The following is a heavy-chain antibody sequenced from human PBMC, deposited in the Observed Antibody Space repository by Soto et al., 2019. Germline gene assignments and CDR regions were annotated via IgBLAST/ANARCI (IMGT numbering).Heavy chain of an antibody. Sequence: GGSLRLSCAASGFTFSSYAMHWVRQAPGKGLEWVAVISYDGSNKYYADSVKGRFTISRDNSKNTLYLQMNSLRAEDTAAYYCARDVLGATKGYFDYWGQGTLVTVSS. J-gene: IGHJ4*02. V-gene: IGHV3-30-3*01. CDR2: ISYDGSNK. D-gene: IGHD1-26*01. CDR3: ARDVLGATKGYFDY. CDR1: GFTFSSYA.